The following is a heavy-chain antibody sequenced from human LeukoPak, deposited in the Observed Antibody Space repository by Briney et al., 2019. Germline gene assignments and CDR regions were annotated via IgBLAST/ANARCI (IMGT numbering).Heavy chain of an antibody. CDR3: ARGPGDYFDF. CDR1: GFTVRSNY. Sequence: PGGSLRLSCAASGFTVRSNYMSWVRQAPGKGLEWVSVIYSGGSTYYADSVKGRFTISRDNSKNTLFLQMNGLRAEGTAVYYCARGPGDYFDFWGQGTLVTVSS. V-gene: IGHV3-53*01. J-gene: IGHJ4*02. D-gene: IGHD1-14*01. CDR2: IYSGGST.